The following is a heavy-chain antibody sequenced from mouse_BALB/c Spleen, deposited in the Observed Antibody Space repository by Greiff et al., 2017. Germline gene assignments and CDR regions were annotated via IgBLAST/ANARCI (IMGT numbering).Heavy chain of an antibody. CDR2: INPSSGYT. Sequence: QVQLKQSAAELARPGASVKMSCKASGYTFTSYTMHWVKQRPGQGLEWIGYINPSSGYTEYNQKFKDKTTLTADKSSSTAYMQLSSLTSEDSAVYYCARLGYYGSSHWFAYWGQGTLVTVSA. CDR3: ARLGYYGSSHWFAY. D-gene: IGHD1-1*01. CDR1: GYTFTSYT. J-gene: IGHJ3*01. V-gene: IGHV1-4*02.